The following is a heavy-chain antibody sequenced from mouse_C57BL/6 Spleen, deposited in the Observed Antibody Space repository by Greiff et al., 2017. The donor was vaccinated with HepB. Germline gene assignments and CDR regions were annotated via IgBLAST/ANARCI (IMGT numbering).Heavy chain of an antibody. CDR1: GYTFTSYW. V-gene: IGHV1-64*01. D-gene: IGHD1-1*01. CDR2: IHPNSGST. CDR3: ARWGVNYYGSSWYFDV. Sequence: QVQLQQPGAELVKPGASVKLSCKASGYTFTSYWMHWVKQRPGQGLEWIGMIHPNSGSTNYNEKFKSKATLTVDKSSSTAYMQLSSLTSEDAAVYYCARWGVNYYGSSWYFDVWGTGTTVTVSS. J-gene: IGHJ1*03.